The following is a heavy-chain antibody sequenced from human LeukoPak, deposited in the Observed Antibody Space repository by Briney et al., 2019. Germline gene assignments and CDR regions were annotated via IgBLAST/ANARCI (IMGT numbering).Heavy chain of an antibody. Sequence: PGGSLRLSCAAPGFTFSNYAMHWVRQAPGKGLEYVSAISSNGGSTDYANSVKGRFTISRDNSKNTLYLQMNSLRAEDTAVYYCAPMGPRLPLSHFDYWGQGTLVTVSS. CDR2: ISSNGGST. CDR3: APMGPRLPLSHFDY. CDR1: GFTFSNYA. J-gene: IGHJ4*02. V-gene: IGHV3-64*01. D-gene: IGHD5-18*01.